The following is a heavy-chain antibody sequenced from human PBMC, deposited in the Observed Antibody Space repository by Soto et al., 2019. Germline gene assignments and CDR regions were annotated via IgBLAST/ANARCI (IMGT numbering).Heavy chain of an antibody. J-gene: IGHJ3*02. CDR2: ISGSGGST. D-gene: IGHD5-12*01. Sequence: EVQLLESGGGLVQPGGSLRLSCAASGFTFSSYAMSWVRQAPGKGLEWVSAISGSGGSTYYADSVKGRFTISRDNSKNALYLQMNSLRAEDMAVYYCAKAASGYDWDDDAFDIWGQGTMVTVSS. CDR1: GFTFSSYA. CDR3: AKAASGYDWDDDAFDI. V-gene: IGHV3-23*01.